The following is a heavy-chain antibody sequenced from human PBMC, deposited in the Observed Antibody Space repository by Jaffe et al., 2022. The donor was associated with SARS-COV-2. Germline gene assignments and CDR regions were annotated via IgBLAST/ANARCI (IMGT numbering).Heavy chain of an antibody. CDR1: GFSLSTSGVG. J-gene: IGHJ4*02. CDR2: IYWNDDK. CDR3: AHSLAWYSSSWYGDFFDYFDY. V-gene: IGHV2-5*01. Sequence: QITLKESGPTLVKPTQTLTLTCTFSGFSLSTSGVGVGWIRQPPGKALEWLALIYWNDDKRYSPSLKSRLTITKDTSKNQVVLTMTNMDPVDTATYYCAHSLAWYSSSWYGDFFDYFDYWGQGTLVTVSS. D-gene: IGHD6-13*01.